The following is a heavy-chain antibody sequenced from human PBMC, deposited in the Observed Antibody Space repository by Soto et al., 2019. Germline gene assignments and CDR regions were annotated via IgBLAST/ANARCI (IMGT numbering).Heavy chain of an antibody. D-gene: IGHD6-19*01. Sequence: QVQLQESGPGLVKPSETMSLTCTASGASISSYYWNWIRQPPGKGLEWIGHIYNGGLTNYNPSLKSRVTISVDTSKNQFSLELTSVTAADTAVYYCAQTTGWPGFDYWGQGTLVTVSS. V-gene: IGHV4-59*01. CDR3: AQTTGWPGFDY. CDR2: IYNGGLT. J-gene: IGHJ4*02. CDR1: GASISSYY.